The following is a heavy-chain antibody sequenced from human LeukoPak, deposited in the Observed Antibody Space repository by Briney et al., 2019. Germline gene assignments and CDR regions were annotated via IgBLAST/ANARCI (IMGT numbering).Heavy chain of an antibody. CDR2: ISGSGVST. CDR1: GFTFSSYA. D-gene: IGHD6-19*01. J-gene: IGHJ4*02. CDR3: AKDSIAVAGSDGNDY. V-gene: IGHV3-23*01. Sequence: GGSLRLSCAASGFTFSSYAMSWVRQAPGRGLEWVSAISGSGVSTYYADSVKGRFTISRDNSKNTLYLQMNSLRAEDTAVYYCAKDSIAVAGSDGNDYWGQGTLVTVSS.